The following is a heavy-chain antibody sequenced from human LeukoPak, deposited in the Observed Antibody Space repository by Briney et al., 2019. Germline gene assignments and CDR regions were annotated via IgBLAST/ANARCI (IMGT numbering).Heavy chain of an antibody. CDR1: GYTFTDYY. CDR2: INPNSGGT. V-gene: IGHV1-2*02. D-gene: IGHD3-10*01. J-gene: IGHJ4*02. Sequence: ASVKVSCKASGYTFTDYYMHWVRQAPGQGLEWMGWINPNSGGTNYAQKFQGRVTMTRDTSINTAYMELSRLRSDDTAVYYCAKVVVRGVHHLDSWGQGTLVTVSS. CDR3: AKVVVRGVHHLDS.